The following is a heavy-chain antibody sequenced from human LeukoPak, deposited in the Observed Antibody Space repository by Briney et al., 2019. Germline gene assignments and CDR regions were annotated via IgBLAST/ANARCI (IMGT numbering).Heavy chain of an antibody. V-gene: IGHV1-8*01. J-gene: IGHJ3*02. CDR3: ARRRVIYDAFDI. CDR1: GYTFTSYD. D-gene: IGHD2-21*01. Sequence: ASVKVSCKASGYTFTSYDINWVRQATGQGLEWMGWMNPNSGNTGYAQKFQGRVTMTRNTSISTAYMELSSLRSEDTAVYYCARRRVIYDAFDIWGQGTMVTVSS. CDR2: MNPNSGNT.